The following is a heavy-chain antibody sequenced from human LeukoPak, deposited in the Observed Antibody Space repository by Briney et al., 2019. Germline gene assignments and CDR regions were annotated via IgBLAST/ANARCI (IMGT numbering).Heavy chain of an antibody. V-gene: IGHV1-58*02. Sequence: SVKVSCKASGFTFTSSAMQWVRQARGQRLEWIGWIVVCSGNTNYAQKFQERVTITRDMSTSTAYTELSSLRSEDTAVYYCAANLKGYCTNGVCGFDYWGQGTLVTVSS. D-gene: IGHD2-8*01. J-gene: IGHJ4*02. CDR2: IVVCSGNT. CDR3: AANLKGYCTNGVCGFDY. CDR1: GFTFTSSA.